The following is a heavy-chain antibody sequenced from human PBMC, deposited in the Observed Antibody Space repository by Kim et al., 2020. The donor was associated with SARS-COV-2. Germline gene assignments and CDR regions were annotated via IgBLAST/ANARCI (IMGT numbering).Heavy chain of an antibody. CDR1: GYTFTSYA. CDR2: INAGNGNT. CDR3: ARGGLLWFGGAYNWFDP. J-gene: IGHJ5*02. V-gene: IGHV1-3*01. Sequence: ASVKVSCKASGYTFTSYAMHWVRQAPGQRLEWMGWINAGNGNTKYSQKFQGRVTITRDTSASTAYMELSSLRSEDTAVYYCARGGLLWFGGAYNWFDPWGQGTLVTVSS. D-gene: IGHD3-10*01.